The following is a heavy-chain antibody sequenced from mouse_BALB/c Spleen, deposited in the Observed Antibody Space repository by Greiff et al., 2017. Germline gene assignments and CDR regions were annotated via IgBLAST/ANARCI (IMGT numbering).Heavy chain of an antibody. V-gene: IGHV1-31*01. CDR1: GYSFTGYY. Sequence: EVQLQESGPELVKPGASVKISCKASGYSFTGYYMHWVKQSHVKSLEWIGRINPYNGATSYNQNFKDKASLTVDKSSSTAYMELHSLTSEDSAVYYCARLGPEGYWGQGTTLTVSS. J-gene: IGHJ2*01. D-gene: IGHD4-1*01. CDR3: ARLGPEGY. CDR2: INPYNGAT.